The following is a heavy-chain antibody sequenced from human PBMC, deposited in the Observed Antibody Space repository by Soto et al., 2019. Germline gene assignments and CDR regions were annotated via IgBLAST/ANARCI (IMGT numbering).Heavy chain of an antibody. CDR2: IDPSDSYT. V-gene: IGHV5-10-1*01. Sequence: GESVKISCKGSGYSFTIYWISWVRQMPWKGLEWMGRIDPSDSYTNYSPSFQGHVTISADKSISTAYLQWSSLKASDTAMYYCARHSRIAAAGTDYGMDVWGQGTTVTVSS. CDR3: ARHSRIAAAGTDYGMDV. D-gene: IGHD6-13*01. J-gene: IGHJ6*02. CDR1: GYSFTIYW.